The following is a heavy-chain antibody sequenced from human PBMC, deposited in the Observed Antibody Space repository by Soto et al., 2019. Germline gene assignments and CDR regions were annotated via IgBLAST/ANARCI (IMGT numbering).Heavy chain of an antibody. V-gene: IGHV3-30-3*01. D-gene: IGHD2-15*01. CDR1: GFTFSSYA. CDR3: ARDRIVVVVAATPYYYYGMDV. J-gene: IGHJ6*01. CDR2: ISYDGSNK. Sequence: QVQLVEAGGGVVQPGRSLRLSCAASGFTFSSYAMHWVRQAPGKGLEWVAVISYDGSNKYYADSVKGRFTISRDNSKNTLYLQMNSLRAEDTAVYYCARDRIVVVVAATPYYYYGMDVW.